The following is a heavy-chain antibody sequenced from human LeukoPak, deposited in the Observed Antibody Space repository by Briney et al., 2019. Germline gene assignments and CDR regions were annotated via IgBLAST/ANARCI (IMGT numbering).Heavy chain of an antibody. D-gene: IGHD2-2*01. V-gene: IGHV3-21*01. CDR1: GSTFSSYS. Sequence: GGSLRLSCAASGSTFSSYSMNWVRQAPGKGLEWVSSISSSSSYIYYADSVKGRFTISRDNAKNSLYLQMNSLRAEDTAVYYCAREAPMIADAFDIWGQGTMVTVSS. CDR2: ISSSSSYI. J-gene: IGHJ3*02. CDR3: AREAPMIADAFDI.